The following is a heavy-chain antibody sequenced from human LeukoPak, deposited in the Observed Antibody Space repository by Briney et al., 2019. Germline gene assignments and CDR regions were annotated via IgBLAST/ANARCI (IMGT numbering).Heavy chain of an antibody. CDR3: ARDRGWGSFPLYYFDY. CDR1: GFTFSSYA. D-gene: IGHD3-10*01. CDR2: ISSNGGST. Sequence: PGGSLRLPCAASGFTFSSYAMHWVRQAPGKGLEYVSAISSNGGSTYYANSVKGRFTISRDNSKNTLYLQMGSLRAEDMAVYYCARDRGWGSFPLYYFDYWGQGTLVTVSS. J-gene: IGHJ4*02. V-gene: IGHV3-64*01.